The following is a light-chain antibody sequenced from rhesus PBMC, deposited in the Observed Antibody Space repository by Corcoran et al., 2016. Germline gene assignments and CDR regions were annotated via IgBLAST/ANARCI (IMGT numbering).Light chain of an antibody. CDR2: SDR. J-gene: IGLJ1*01. CDR3: QLWDSTSQYI. Sequence: SYDLTQPPSVSAASGQTAKIPCRGDSIGTSNVHWYQQKPPQAPVLVFYSDRKRPSGIPDRFSGSKSGNTATLTIRRVEAGDEADYYCQLWDSTSQYIFGSGTWLTVL. V-gene: IGLV3-25*02. CDR1: SIGTSN.